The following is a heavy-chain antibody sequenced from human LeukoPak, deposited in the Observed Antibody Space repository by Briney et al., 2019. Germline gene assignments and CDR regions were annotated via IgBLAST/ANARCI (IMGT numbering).Heavy chain of an antibody. J-gene: IGHJ4*02. V-gene: IGHV4-59*01. CDR3: ARSGISGDYGIYFDY. D-gene: IGHD4-17*01. CDR2: IHYSGST. Sequence: SETLSLTCSVSGDSISSYYWSWIRQPPGKGLEWIGYIHYSGSTKYNPSLKSRVTISADTSKKQFSLKLSSVTAADAAVYYCARSGISGDYGIYFDYWGQGTLVTVSS. CDR1: GDSISSYY.